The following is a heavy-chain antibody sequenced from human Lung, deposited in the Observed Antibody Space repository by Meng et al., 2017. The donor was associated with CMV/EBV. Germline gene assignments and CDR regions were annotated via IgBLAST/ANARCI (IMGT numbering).Heavy chain of an antibody. CDR3: ARGPMRTGSGCFDI. J-gene: IGHJ3*02. V-gene: IGHV3-7*01. Sequence: GGSLRLSXVASEFTFGSYWMSWVRQAPGKGLEWVANIKQDGSEKYYVDSVKGRFTVSRDNAKNSLYLQMNSLRAEDTAIYYCARGPMRTGSGCFDIWGQGTRVTVSS. CDR2: IKQDGSEK. CDR1: EFTFGSYW. D-gene: IGHD1-26*01.